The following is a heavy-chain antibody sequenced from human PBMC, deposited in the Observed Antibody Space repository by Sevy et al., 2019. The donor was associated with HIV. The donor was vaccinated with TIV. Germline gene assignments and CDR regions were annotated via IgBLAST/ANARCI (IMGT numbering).Heavy chain of an antibody. CDR1: GFTFSSYA. J-gene: IGHJ3*02. Sequence: GGSLRLSCAASGFTFSSYAMSWVRQAPGKGLEWVSAISGSGGSTYYADSVKGRFTISRDNSKNTLYLQMNSLRAEDTAVYYCAKDLQTVTTEEDHDAFDIWGQGTMVTVSS. V-gene: IGHV3-23*01. CDR3: AKDLQTVTTEEDHDAFDI. D-gene: IGHD4-17*01. CDR2: ISGSGGST.